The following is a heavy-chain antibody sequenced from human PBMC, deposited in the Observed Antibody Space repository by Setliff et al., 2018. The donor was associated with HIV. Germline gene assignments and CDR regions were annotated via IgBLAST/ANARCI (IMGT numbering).Heavy chain of an antibody. Sequence: SETLSLTCAVSGSSISTSYWWGWIRQPPGKGLEWIGYIYHSGSTKYNPSLKSRVTISVDTSKKQFSLKLSSVTAADTAVYYCARVSSTYWYSIFRNYYYHMDVWGKGTTVTVSS. D-gene: IGHD2-8*02. V-gene: IGHV4-28*03. J-gene: IGHJ6*03. CDR1: GSSISTSYW. CDR3: ARVSSTYWYSIFRNYYYHMDV. CDR2: IYHSGST.